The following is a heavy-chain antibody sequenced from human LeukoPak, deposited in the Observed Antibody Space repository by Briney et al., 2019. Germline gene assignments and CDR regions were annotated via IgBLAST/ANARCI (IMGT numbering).Heavy chain of an antibody. CDR3: ARAVAGTLGDY. Sequence: PSETLSLTCTVSGGSISSYYWSWIRQPPGKGLEWIGYIYYSGSTNYNPSLKSRVTISVDTSKNQFSLKLSSVTAADTAVYCCARAVAGTLGDYWGQGTLVTVSS. CDR2: IYYSGST. CDR1: GGSISSYY. V-gene: IGHV4-59*01. D-gene: IGHD6-19*01. J-gene: IGHJ4*02.